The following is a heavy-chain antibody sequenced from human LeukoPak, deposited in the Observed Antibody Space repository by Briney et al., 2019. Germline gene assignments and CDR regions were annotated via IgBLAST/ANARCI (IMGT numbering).Heavy chain of an antibody. Sequence: GGSLRLSCAASGFAFGNAWMIWVRQAPGKGLEWVGRVKSRADGGTTDYAAPVKGRFTISRDDSKMTLYLQMNSLKIEDTAVYYCTTYSSGWSYDDWGQGTLVTVSS. CDR2: VKSRADGGTT. V-gene: IGHV3-15*01. J-gene: IGHJ4*02. CDR1: GFAFGNAW. D-gene: IGHD6-19*01. CDR3: TTYSSGWSYDD.